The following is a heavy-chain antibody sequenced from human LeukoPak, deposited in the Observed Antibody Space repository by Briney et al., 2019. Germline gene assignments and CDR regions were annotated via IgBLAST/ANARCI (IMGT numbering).Heavy chain of an antibody. CDR2: IRYDGNNI. V-gene: IGHV3-30*02. CDR1: GFTISTYG. CDR3: AKVGIAAARRPLDY. Sequence: GGSLRLSCAASGFTISTYGMHWVRQAPGKGLEWVAFIRYDGNNIRYADSVKGRFTISRDNSRDTLYLQMNSLRAEDTAVYYCAKVGIAAARRPLDYWGQGTLVTVSS. D-gene: IGHD6-13*01. J-gene: IGHJ4*02.